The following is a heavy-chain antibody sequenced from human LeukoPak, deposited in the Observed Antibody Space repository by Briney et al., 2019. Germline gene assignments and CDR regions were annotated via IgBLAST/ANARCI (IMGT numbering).Heavy chain of an antibody. V-gene: IGHV3-48*04. D-gene: IGHD6-13*01. CDR2: VSSSSSTI. CDR1: GFTFSSYS. Sequence: PGGSLRLSCAASGFTFSSYSMNWVRQAPGRGLEWVSYVSSSSSTIYYADSVKGRFTISRDNAKNSLYLQMNSLRAEDTAVYYCATPPLRLAAAPRMDVWGQGTTVTVSS. CDR3: ATPPLRLAAAPRMDV. J-gene: IGHJ6*02.